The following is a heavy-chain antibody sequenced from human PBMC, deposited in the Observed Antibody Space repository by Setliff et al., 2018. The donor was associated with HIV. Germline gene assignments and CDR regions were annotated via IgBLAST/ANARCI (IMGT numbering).Heavy chain of an antibody. Sequence: GGSLRLSCAASGFTFSDHYMDWVRQAPGKGLEWVGRTRNKANSYTTEYAASVKGRFIISRDDSKSIAYLQMHSLKTEDTAVYYCASHSDWFLDLYWGQGTLVTVSS. CDR3: ASHSDWFLDLY. V-gene: IGHV3-72*01. J-gene: IGHJ4*02. CDR1: GFTFSDHY. D-gene: IGHD3-9*01. CDR2: TRNKANSYTT.